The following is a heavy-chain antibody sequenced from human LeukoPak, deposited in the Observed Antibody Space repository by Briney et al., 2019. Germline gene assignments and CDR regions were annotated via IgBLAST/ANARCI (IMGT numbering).Heavy chain of an antibody. D-gene: IGHD3-10*01. J-gene: IGHJ4*02. CDR2: IRSKANSYAT. CDR1: GFTFSGSA. Sequence: PGGSLKLSCAASGFTFSGSAMHWVRLASGKGLEWVGRIRSKANSYATAYAAPVKGRFTISRDDSKNTTYLQMNSLKTEDTAVYYCTSRPLLSYYGSGRTRSDYWGQGTLVTVSS. V-gene: IGHV3-73*01. CDR3: TSRPLLSYYGSGRTRSDY.